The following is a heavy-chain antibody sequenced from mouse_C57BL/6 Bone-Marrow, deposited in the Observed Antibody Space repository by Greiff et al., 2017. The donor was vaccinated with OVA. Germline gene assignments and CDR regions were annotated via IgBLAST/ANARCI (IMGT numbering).Heavy chain of an antibody. Sequence: EVQLQQSGAELVRPGASVKLSCTASGFNIKDDYMHWVKQRPEQGLEWIGWIDPENGDTEYASKFQGKATITADTSSNTAYLQLSSLTSEDTAVYYCTTSSYYGSSLFFAYWGQGTLVTVSA. D-gene: IGHD1-1*01. J-gene: IGHJ3*01. V-gene: IGHV14-4*01. CDR3: TTSSYYGSSLFFAY. CDR2: IDPENGDT. CDR1: GFNIKDDY.